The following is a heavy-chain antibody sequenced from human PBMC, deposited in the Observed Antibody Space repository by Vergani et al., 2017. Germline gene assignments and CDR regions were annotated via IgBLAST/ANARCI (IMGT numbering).Heavy chain of an antibody. CDR3: ARYIADGGWYFDY. CDR2: ISYDGSNK. J-gene: IGHJ4*02. Sequence: QVQLVESGGGVVQPGRSLRLSCAASGFTFSSYAMHWVRQAPGKGLEWVAVISYDGSNKYYADSVKGRFTISRDNSKNTLYLQMNSLRAEDTAVYYCARYIADGGWYFDYWGQGTLVTVSS. V-gene: IGHV3-30-3*01. D-gene: IGHD6-13*01. CDR1: GFTFSSYA.